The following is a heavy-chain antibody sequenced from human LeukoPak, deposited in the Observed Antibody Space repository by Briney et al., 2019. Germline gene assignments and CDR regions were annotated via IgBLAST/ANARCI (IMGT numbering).Heavy chain of an antibody. Sequence: GGSLRLSCSASGFTFSSYAMHWVRQAPGKGLEYVSAISSNGGSTYYADSVKGRFTISRDNSKNTLYLQMSSLRAEDTAVYYCARAGEYYYDSSGYYSWGQGTLVTVSS. D-gene: IGHD3-22*01. J-gene: IGHJ4*02. CDR3: ARAGEYYYDSSGYYS. CDR1: GFTFSSYA. CDR2: ISSNGGST. V-gene: IGHV3-64D*06.